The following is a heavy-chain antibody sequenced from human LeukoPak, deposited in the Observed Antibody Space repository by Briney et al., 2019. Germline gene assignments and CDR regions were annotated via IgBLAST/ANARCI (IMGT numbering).Heavy chain of an antibody. CDR2: IWYDGSNK. CDR1: GFTFSSYG. J-gene: IGHJ6*02. CDR3: ARDRRVVDTAMVYYYGMDV. Sequence: GGSLRLSCAASGFTFSSYGMHWVRQAPGKGLEWVAVIWYDGSNKYYADSVKGRFTISRDNSKNTLYLQMNSLRAEDTAVYYCARDRRVVDTAMVYYYGMDVWGQGTTVTVSS. D-gene: IGHD5-18*01. V-gene: IGHV3-33*01.